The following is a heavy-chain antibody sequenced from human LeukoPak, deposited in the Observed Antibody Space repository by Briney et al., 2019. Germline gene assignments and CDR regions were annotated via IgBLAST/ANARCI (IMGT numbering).Heavy chain of an antibody. CDR3: ARDYSGEWEQLTGWWFDP. D-gene: IGHD1-26*01. Sequence: ASVKVSCKASGYTFGTHWMHWVRQAPGQGLEWMAVINPSGDVRSYAQKFQGRVTVTRDMSTRTVYMELSDLRPEDTAVYYCARDYSGEWEQLTGWWFDPWGQGTLVIVSS. J-gene: IGHJ5*02. V-gene: IGHV1-46*01. CDR2: INPSGDVR. CDR1: GYTFGTHW.